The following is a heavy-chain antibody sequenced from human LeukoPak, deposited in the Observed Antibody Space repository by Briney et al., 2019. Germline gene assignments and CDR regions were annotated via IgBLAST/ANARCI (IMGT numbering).Heavy chain of an antibody. CDR3: ARGRFGGVIVYYYYYYMDV. D-gene: IGHD3-16*02. CDR1: GFTFSDYY. V-gene: IGHV3-11*01. Sequence: GGSLRLSCAASGFTFSDYYMSWIRQAPGKGLEWVSYISSSGSTIYYADSVKGRFTISRDNAKNSLYLQMNSLRAEDTAVYYCARGRFGGVIVYYYYYYMDVWGKGTTVTISS. CDR2: ISSSGSTI. J-gene: IGHJ6*03.